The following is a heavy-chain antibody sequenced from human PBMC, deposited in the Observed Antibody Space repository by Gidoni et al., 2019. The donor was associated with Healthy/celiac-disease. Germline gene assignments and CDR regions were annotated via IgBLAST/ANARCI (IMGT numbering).Heavy chain of an antibody. CDR3: AKESIVVVVAAPLDY. CDR2: RSYDGSNK. J-gene: IGHJ4*02. V-gene: IGHV3-30*18. D-gene: IGHD2-15*01. Sequence: QVQLVESGGGVVQPGRSLRLSCAASGFTFSSYGMHWVSHAPGKGLEWVEVRSYDGSNKYYADSVKGRFTISRDNSKNTLYLQMNSLRAEDTAVYYCAKESIVVVVAAPLDYWGQGTLVTVSS. CDR1: GFTFSSYG.